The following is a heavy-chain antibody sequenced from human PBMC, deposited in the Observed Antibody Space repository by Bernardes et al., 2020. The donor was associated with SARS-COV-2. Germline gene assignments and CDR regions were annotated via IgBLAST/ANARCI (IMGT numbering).Heavy chain of an antibody. J-gene: IGHJ6*02. D-gene: IGHD2-21*02. V-gene: IGHV4-39*01. CDR2: IYSWWNI. CDR3: AGSSWGRDCYIGGLRSCDYGMDV. CDR1: VGPISRSHYY. Sequence: SETLSLTCTVSVGPISRSHYYGGWGRQAPGKGLEWIASIYSWWNIYYNPSLQIQVSKSVDSSKNQFSLRLTSVTAADTAVYYCAGSSWGRDCYIGGLRSCDYGMDVWRQGSTVIVSS.